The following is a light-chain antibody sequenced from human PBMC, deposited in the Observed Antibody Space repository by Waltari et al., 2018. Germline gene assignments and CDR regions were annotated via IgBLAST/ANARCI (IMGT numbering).Light chain of an antibody. CDR1: TGDVGAYNY. CDR3: CSLTSSRTVI. J-gene: IGLJ2*01. Sequence: QSALTQPASVSESPGQSITISCTGTTGDVGAYNYVSWYQQLPGKAPKLRIYDVANRPSGVSDRFSGSKSGNTASLIISGLQAEDEADYYCCSLTSSRTVIFGGGTKLTVL. CDR2: DVA. V-gene: IGLV2-14*03.